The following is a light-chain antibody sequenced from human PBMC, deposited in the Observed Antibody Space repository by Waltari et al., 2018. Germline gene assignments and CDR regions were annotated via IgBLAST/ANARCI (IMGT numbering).Light chain of an antibody. J-gene: IGKJ3*01. CDR2: WAS. CDR1: QSISFYSTNKNY. V-gene: IGKV4-1*01. CDR3: QQYLSTPFT. Sequence: DVVMTQSPDSLAVSLGEWATIHCKSSQSISFYSTNKNYLTWYQQKPGQPPKLLIYWASTREAGVPERFSGSGSGTDFTLTISSLQAEDVATYYCQQYLSTPFTFGPGTKVDIK.